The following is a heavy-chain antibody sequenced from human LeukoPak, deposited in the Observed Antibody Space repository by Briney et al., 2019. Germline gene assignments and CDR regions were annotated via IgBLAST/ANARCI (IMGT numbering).Heavy chain of an antibody. V-gene: IGHV3-11*01. J-gene: IGHJ4*02. CDR3: ARKLRYFDWLFDY. CDR1: GFTFSDYY. CDR2: ISSSGSTI. Sequence: PGGSLRLSCAASGFTFSDYYMSWIRQAPGKGLAWVSYISSSGSTIYYADSVKGRFTISRDNAKNSLYLQMNSLRAEDTAVYYCARKLRYFDWLFDYWGQGTLVTVSS. D-gene: IGHD3-9*01.